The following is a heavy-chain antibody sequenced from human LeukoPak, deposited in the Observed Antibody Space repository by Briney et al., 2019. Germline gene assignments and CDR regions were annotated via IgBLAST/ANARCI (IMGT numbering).Heavy chain of an antibody. CDR1: GFXVSTYA. V-gene: IGHV3-23*01. D-gene: IGHD6-19*01. Sequence: PGGSLRLSCAASGFXVSTYAISWVRQAPGKGLEWVSGISGSGGRTYYADSVKGRFTISRDNSKNTLYLQMNRLRAEDTAVYYCAKDQGDYSSGWSIFDYWGQGSLVTVSS. CDR3: AKDQGDYSSGWSIFDY. CDR2: ISGSGGRT. J-gene: IGHJ4*02.